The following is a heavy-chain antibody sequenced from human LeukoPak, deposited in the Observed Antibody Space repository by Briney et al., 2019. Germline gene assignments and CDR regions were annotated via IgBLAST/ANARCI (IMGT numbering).Heavy chain of an antibody. CDR1: GYTFTGYY. CDR3: ARDYYDSSGFGAFDI. V-gene: IGHV1-2*02. D-gene: IGHD3-22*01. Sequence: ASVKVSCKASGYTFTGYYMHWVRQAPGQGLEWMGWINPNSGGTNYAQKFQGRVTMTRDTSISTAYMELSRPRSDDTAVYYCARDYYDSSGFGAFDIWGQGTMVTVSS. CDR2: INPNSGGT. J-gene: IGHJ3*02.